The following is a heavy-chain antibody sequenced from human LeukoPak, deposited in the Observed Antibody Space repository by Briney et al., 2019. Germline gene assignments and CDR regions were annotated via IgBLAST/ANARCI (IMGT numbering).Heavy chain of an antibody. D-gene: IGHD3-10*01. J-gene: IGHJ2*01. CDR2: IIINAGST. V-gene: IGHV3-64*01. CDR3: ARRNYYGSGPWYFDL. Sequence: XIIINAGSTYYANSVKGRFTISRDNSKNTLYLQMGSPRAEDMAVYYCARRNYYGSGPWYFDLWGRGTLVTVSS.